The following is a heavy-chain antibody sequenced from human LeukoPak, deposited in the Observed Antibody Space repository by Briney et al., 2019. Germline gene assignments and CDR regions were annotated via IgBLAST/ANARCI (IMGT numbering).Heavy chain of an antibody. CDR1: GGSISSSNNW. Sequence: SGTLSLTCAGSGGSISSSNNWWSWVRQPPGKGLEWIGEIYHGGGTNYNPSLKSRVTISVDKSKNQFSLKLTSVTAADTAVYYCARQSFTLTAPESGSIVTIPDAFDVWGQGTMVTVSS. CDR2: IYHGGGT. CDR3: ARQSFTLTAPESGSIVTIPDAFDV. V-gene: IGHV4-4*02. D-gene: IGHD4-11*01. J-gene: IGHJ3*01.